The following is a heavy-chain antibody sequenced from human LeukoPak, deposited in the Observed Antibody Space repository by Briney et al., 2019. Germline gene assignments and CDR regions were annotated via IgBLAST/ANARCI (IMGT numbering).Heavy chain of an antibody. D-gene: IGHD3-16*01. V-gene: IGHV3-23*01. CDR3: ARAGGSRYYYAMDV. J-gene: IGHJ6*02. CDR2: ISGSGGST. CDR1: GFTFSSYA. Sequence: GGSLRLSCAASGFTFSSYAISWVRQAPGEGLEWVSAISGSGGSTYYADSVKGRFTISRDNAENSRYLQMNSLSAEDTAFYYCARAGGSRYYYAMDVWGQGTTVTVSS.